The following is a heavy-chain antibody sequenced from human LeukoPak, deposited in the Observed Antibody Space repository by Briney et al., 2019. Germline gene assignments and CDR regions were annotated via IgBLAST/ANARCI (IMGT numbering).Heavy chain of an antibody. J-gene: IGHJ4*02. CDR3: ARQTGSGLFILP. Sequence: SETLSLTCTVSGGSISSSNYYWGWIRQPPGKGLEWIGSIYYSGNTYYNASLKSQVSISIDTSKNQFSLRLTSVTAADTAVYYCARQTGSGLFILPGGQGTLVTVSS. V-gene: IGHV4-39*01. CDR1: GGSISSSNYY. D-gene: IGHD3/OR15-3a*01. CDR2: IYYSGNT.